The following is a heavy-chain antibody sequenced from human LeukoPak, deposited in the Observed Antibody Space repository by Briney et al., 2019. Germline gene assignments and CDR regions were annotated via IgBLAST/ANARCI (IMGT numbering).Heavy chain of an antibody. CDR1: GFTFSTYW. CDR3: ARDSAGNEY. J-gene: IGHJ4*02. V-gene: IGHV3-7*01. Sequence: PGGSLRLSCAASGFTFSTYWMSWVRQAPGKGLEWVANIKQDGSEKYYVDSVKGRSTISRDNAKNSLYRQMNSLRAEDTAMYYCARDSAGNEYCGQGALVTVSS. D-gene: IGHD6-13*01. CDR2: IKQDGSEK.